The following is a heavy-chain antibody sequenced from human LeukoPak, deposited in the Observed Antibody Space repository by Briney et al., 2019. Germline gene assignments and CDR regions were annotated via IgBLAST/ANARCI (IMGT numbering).Heavy chain of an antibody. Sequence: SETLSLTCTVSGGSISSYYWSWIRQPAGKGLEWIGRIYTSGSTNYNPSLKSRVTMSVDTSKSQFSLKLSSVTAADTAVYYCARAYCTNGVCLYGMDVWGQGTTVTVSS. D-gene: IGHD2-8*01. CDR1: GGSISSYY. CDR2: IYTSGST. J-gene: IGHJ6*02. V-gene: IGHV4-4*07. CDR3: ARAYCTNGVCLYGMDV.